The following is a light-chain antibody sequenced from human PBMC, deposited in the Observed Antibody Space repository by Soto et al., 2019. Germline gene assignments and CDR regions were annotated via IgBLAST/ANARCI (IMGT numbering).Light chain of an antibody. CDR3: QQSYSSPLT. CDR2: AAS. V-gene: IGKV1-39*01. Sequence: DIQMTQSPSSLSASVGDRVTITCRAGQSISMYLNWYQQKPGKAPKHLIFAASSLQSGAPSRLSGSGSATDFTPTISSMQPEDFATYHYQQSYSSPLTLGGGTKVEIK. J-gene: IGKJ4*01. CDR1: QSISMY.